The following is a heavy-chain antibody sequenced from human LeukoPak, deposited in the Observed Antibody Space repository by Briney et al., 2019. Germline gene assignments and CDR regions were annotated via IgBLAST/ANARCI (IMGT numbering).Heavy chain of an antibody. CDR3: ARGGTAVTFVNY. CDR2: INPNSGGT. Sequence: ASVKVSCKASGYTFTGYYIHWVRQAPGQGLEWMGWINPNSGGTNYGQNFQGRVTMTRDTSITTAYMEPSRLRSDDTAVYFCARGGTAVTFVNYWGQGTLVTVSS. V-gene: IGHV1-2*02. J-gene: IGHJ4*02. CDR1: GYTFTGYY. D-gene: IGHD1/OR15-1a*01.